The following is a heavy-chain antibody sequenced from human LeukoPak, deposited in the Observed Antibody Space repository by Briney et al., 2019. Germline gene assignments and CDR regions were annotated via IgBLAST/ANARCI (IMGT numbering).Heavy chain of an antibody. Sequence: GGSLRLSCAASGFTFSSYWMSWVRQAPGQGLEWVANIKHDGSEKYYVDSVKGRFTISRDNAKNSLYLQMNSLRAEDTAVYYCARDAVLYGFYYYYYYMDVWGKGTTVTISS. D-gene: IGHD3-10*01. J-gene: IGHJ6*03. CDR3: ARDAVLYGFYYYYYYMDV. CDR2: IKHDGSEK. V-gene: IGHV3-7*01. CDR1: GFTFSSYW.